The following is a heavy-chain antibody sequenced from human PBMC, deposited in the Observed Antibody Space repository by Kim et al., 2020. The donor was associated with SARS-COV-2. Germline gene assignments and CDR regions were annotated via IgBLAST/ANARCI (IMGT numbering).Heavy chain of an antibody. CDR3: ASALGH. J-gene: IGHJ4*02. Sequence: SETLSLTCTVSGDSLSSDYWSWNRQPAGKGLEWIGRIYTSGRTNYNPSLQSRLTMSVDMSKNQFSLKLSSVTAADTTVYYCASALGHWGQGTLVTVSS. CDR2: IYTSGRT. D-gene: IGHD3-16*02. V-gene: IGHV4-4*07. CDR1: GDSLSSDY.